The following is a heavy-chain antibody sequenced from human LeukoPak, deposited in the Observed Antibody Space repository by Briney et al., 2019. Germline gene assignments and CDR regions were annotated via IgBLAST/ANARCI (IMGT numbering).Heavy chain of an antibody. V-gene: IGHV1-69*05. J-gene: IGHJ5*02. CDR1: GGTFSSYA. D-gene: IGHD6-13*01. Sequence: SVKVSCKASGGTFSSYAISWVRQAPGQGLEWMGGIIPIFGTANYAQKFQGRVTITTDESTSTAYMELSSLRSKDTAVYYCARVGIAAAGVWYNWFDPWGQGTLVTVSS. CDR2: IIPIFGTA. CDR3: ARVGIAAAGVWYNWFDP.